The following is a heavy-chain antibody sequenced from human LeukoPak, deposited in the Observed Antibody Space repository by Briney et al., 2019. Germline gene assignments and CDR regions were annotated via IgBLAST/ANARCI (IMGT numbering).Heavy chain of an antibody. CDR1: GFTLSNYG. D-gene: IGHD2-21*02. CDR2: TRYDESNK. J-gene: IGHJ4*02. CDR3: AKVLGDWQYFGY. V-gene: IGHV3-30*02. Sequence: GGSLRLSCAASGFTLSNYGMHWVRQAPGKGLEWVAFTRYDESNKYYADSVRGRFTISRDNPRNTLYLQMNSLRPEDTAVYYCAKVLGDWQYFGYWGQGTLVTVSS.